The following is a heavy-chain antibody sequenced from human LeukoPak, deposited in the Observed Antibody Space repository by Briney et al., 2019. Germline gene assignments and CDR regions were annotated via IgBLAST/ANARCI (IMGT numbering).Heavy chain of an antibody. CDR3: ARDRDAVTTGIFDY. J-gene: IGHJ4*02. CDR1: GFTFSSYS. CDR2: ISSSSSYI. V-gene: IGHV3-21*01. Sequence: GGSLRLSCAASGFTFSSYSMNWVRQAPGKGLEWVSSISSSSSYIYYADSVKGRFTISRDNAKNSLYLQMNSLRAEDTAVYYCARDRDAVTTGIFDYWDQGTLVTVSS. D-gene: IGHD4-17*01.